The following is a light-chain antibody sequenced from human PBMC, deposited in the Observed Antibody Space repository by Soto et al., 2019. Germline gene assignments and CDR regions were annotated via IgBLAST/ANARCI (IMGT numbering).Light chain of an antibody. V-gene: IGKV3-11*01. Sequence: EVVLTQSPAPLSLSPGESATLSCRASQSVGSYLAWYRQKPGQAPRLLIYDASTRAAGIPARFSGSGSGTDFTLTISSLEPEDFAVYYCQQRSNWPLTFGGGTKVEIK. CDR3: QQRSNWPLT. J-gene: IGKJ4*01. CDR2: DAS. CDR1: QSVGSY.